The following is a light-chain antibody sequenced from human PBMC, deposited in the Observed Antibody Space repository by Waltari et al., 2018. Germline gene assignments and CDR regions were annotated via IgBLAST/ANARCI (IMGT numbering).Light chain of an antibody. CDR1: QSVLYSSNNKNY. J-gene: IGKJ2*01. CDR3: QQYYSAPYT. CDR2: WAS. V-gene: IGKV4-1*01. Sequence: DIVMTQSPDSLAVSLGERATINSKSRQSVLYSSNNKNYLTWYQQKPGQPPKLLIYWASTRESGVPDRFSGSASGTDFTLTISSLQAEDVAVYYCQQYYSAPYTFGQGTKLEIK.